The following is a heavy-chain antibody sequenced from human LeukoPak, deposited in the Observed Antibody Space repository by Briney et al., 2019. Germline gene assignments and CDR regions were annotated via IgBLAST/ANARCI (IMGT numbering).Heavy chain of an antibody. CDR3: ARDRGTGTTMVPEYYYYGMDV. D-gene: IGHD1-7*01. Sequence: PGGSLRLSCAASGFTFSSYAMHWVRQAPGKGLEWVAVISYDGSNKYYADSVKGRFTISRDNSKNTLYLQMNSLRAEDTAVYYCARDRGTGTTMVPEYYYYGMDVWGQGTTVTVSS. V-gene: IGHV3-30-3*01. J-gene: IGHJ6*02. CDR1: GFTFSSYA. CDR2: ISYDGSNK.